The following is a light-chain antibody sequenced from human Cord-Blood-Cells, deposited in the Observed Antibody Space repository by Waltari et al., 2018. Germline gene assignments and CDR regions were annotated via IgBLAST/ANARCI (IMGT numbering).Light chain of an antibody. V-gene: IGLV2-8*01. CDR2: EVS. J-gene: IGLJ3*02. Sequence: QSALTQPPSASASPGQSVTISFPGPSSDVGGYNVVSWYQHHPGTAPKLMIYEVSKRPSGVPDRFSGSKSGNTASLTVSGLQAEDEADYYCSSYAGSNKVFGGGTKLTVL. CDR1: SSDVGGYNV. CDR3: SSYAGSNKV.